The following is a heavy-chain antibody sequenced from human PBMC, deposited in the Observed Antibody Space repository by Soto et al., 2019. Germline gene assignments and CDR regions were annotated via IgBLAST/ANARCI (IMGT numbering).Heavy chain of an antibody. J-gene: IGHJ6*02. Sequence: EVQLVESGGGLVQPGGSLRLSCAASGFTFSSYDMHWVRQATGKGLEWVSAIGTAGDTYYPGSVKGRFTISRENAKNSLNLQMNSLRAGDTAVYYCARESSGLWGMDVWGQGTTVTVSS. D-gene: IGHD6-19*01. CDR3: ARESSGLWGMDV. CDR2: IGTAGDT. CDR1: GFTFSSYD. V-gene: IGHV3-13*01.